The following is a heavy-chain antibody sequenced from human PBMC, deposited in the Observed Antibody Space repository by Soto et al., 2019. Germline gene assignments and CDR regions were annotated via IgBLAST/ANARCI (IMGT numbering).Heavy chain of an antibody. CDR1: TSKLKNYA. D-gene: IGHD3-16*01. Sequence: EVLLSESGGGPVQPGGSLRLSCVDSTSKLKNYAMAWVREAPGKGLEWVSALTDTGGSTYYAASVKGRFTISRDNSRNTLFLQMDRLRVDDTAVYYCAKIKGAITFLHFDAWGQGTLVTVSS. J-gene: IGHJ4*02. CDR2: LTDTGGST. CDR3: AKIKGAITFLHFDA. V-gene: IGHV3-23*01.